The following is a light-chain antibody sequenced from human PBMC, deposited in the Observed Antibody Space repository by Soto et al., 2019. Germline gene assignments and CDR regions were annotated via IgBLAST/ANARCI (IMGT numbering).Light chain of an antibody. V-gene: IGKV3-15*01. CDR1: QSVSSN. Sequence: EIVMTQSPATLSVSPWERATLSCRASQSVSSNLAWYQQKPGQAPRLLIYGASTRATGIPARFSGSGSGTEFTLTISSLQSEDFAVYYCQQYNNWPKTFGRGTKVDIK. CDR3: QQYNNWPKT. CDR2: GAS. J-gene: IGKJ1*01.